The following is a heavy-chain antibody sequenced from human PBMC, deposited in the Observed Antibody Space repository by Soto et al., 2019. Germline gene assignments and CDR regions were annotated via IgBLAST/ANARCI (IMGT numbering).Heavy chain of an antibody. CDR1: GFSFSSFW. V-gene: IGHV3-74*01. CDR3: ARDFGEVGSTAAIDI. D-gene: IGHD1-26*01. CDR2: IHNDGSRT. Sequence: GGSLRLSCAASGFSFSSFWMHWARQAPGKGLVWVAHIHNDGSRTSYADSVKGRFTISRDNAKNTLYLQMNSLRAEDTAMYYCARDFGEVGSTAAIDIWGQGTMVTVSS. J-gene: IGHJ3*02.